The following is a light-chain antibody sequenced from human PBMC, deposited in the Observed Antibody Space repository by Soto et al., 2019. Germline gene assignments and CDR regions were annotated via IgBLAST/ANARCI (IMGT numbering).Light chain of an antibody. Sequence: DIQMTQSPSTLSASVGDRVTITCRASQNVENYLAWYQQKPGKAPKLLIFAASSLQSGVPSRFSGSRSGTDFTLTINSHQPEDFAVYYCQQTYNSPLTFGQGTKVDIK. CDR1: QNVENY. CDR3: QQTYNSPLT. CDR2: AAS. J-gene: IGKJ1*01. V-gene: IGKV1-39*01.